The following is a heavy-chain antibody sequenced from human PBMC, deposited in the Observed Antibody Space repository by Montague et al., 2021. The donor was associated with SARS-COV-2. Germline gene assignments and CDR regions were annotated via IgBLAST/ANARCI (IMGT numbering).Heavy chain of an antibody. D-gene: IGHD4-23*01. CDR3: VRDHPYGGPRGAYDI. CDR1: GGSITGYY. J-gene: IGHJ3*02. CDR2: IYDGGAA. V-gene: IGHV4-59*01. Sequence: SETLSLTCTVSGGSITGYYWSWLRRSPGKGLEGIAYIYDGGAANXNPSPGIRVTISTDTSKNQLSLKVNSVTAADTAVYYCVRDHPYGGPRGAYDIWGQGTVVTVSS.